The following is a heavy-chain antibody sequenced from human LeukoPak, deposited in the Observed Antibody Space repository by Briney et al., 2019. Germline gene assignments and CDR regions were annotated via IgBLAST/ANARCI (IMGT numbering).Heavy chain of an antibody. J-gene: IGHJ5*02. D-gene: IGHD3-3*01. V-gene: IGHV1-2*02. Sequence: GASVKVSCKASGYTFTSYDINWVRQATGQGLEWMGWINPNSSGTNYAQKFQGRVTMTRDTSISTAYMELSRLRSDDTAVYYCARAGYDFWSGYWNWFDPWGQGTLVTVSS. CDR2: INPNSSGT. CDR1: GYTFTSYD. CDR3: ARAGYDFWSGYWNWFDP.